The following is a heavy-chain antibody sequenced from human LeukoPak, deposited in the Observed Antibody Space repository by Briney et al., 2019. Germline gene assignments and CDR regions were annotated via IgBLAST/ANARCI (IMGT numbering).Heavy chain of an antibody. Sequence: SETLSLTCTVSGGSISSYYWSWIRQPPGKGLEWIGYIYYSGSTNYNPSLKSRVTISVDTSKNQFSLKLSSVTAADTAVYYCARLVGFTDWFDPWGQGTLVTVSS. CDR1: GGSISSYY. CDR3: ARLVGFTDWFDP. D-gene: IGHD1-26*01. CDR2: IYYSGST. J-gene: IGHJ5*02. V-gene: IGHV4-59*08.